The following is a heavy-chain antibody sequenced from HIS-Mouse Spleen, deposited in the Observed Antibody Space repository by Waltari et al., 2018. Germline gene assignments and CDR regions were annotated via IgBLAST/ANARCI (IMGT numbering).Heavy chain of an antibody. D-gene: IGHD6-19*01. Sequence: QVQLVESGGGVVQPGRSLRLSCAASGFNFSSYAMHWVRQAPGNGLEWVAVISYDGSNKYYADSVKGRFTISRDNSKNTLYLQMNSLRAEDTAVYYCARGAVAGDAFDIWGQGTMVTVSS. CDR2: ISYDGSNK. V-gene: IGHV3-30*04. CDR3: ARGAVAGDAFDI. J-gene: IGHJ3*02. CDR1: GFNFSSYA.